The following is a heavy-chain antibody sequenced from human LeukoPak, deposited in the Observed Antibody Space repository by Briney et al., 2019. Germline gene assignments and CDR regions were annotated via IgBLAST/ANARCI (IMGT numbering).Heavy chain of an antibody. Sequence: SGTLSLTCAVSGGSISSNNWWHWVRQPPGKGLEWIGEIFHSGSTYYNPSLKSRVTISVDTSKNQFSLKLSSVTAADTAVYYCARGGTDGEGDIDYWGQGTLVTVSS. CDR3: ARGGTDGEGDIDY. V-gene: IGHV4-4*02. CDR2: IFHSGST. J-gene: IGHJ4*02. CDR1: GGSISSNNW. D-gene: IGHD3-10*01.